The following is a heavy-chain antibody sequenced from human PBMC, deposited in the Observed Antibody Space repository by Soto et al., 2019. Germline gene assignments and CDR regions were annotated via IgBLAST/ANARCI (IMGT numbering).Heavy chain of an antibody. CDR2: IYYSGST. CDR3: ARDKWHSSLSFYYYYDGMDV. Sequence: QVQLQESGPGLVKPSQTLSLTCTVSGGSISSGGYYWSWIRQHPGKGLEWIGYIYYSGSTYYNPSLKSRVTISVDTAKNQFSLKLSSVTAADTAVYYCARDKWHSSLSFYYYYDGMDVWGQGTTVTVSS. D-gene: IGHD6-13*01. V-gene: IGHV4-31*03. J-gene: IGHJ6*02. CDR1: GGSISSGGYY.